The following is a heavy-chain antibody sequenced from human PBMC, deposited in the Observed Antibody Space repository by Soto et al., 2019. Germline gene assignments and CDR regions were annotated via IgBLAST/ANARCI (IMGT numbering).Heavy chain of an antibody. D-gene: IGHD2-2*01. V-gene: IGHV3-48*01. Sequence: GGSLRLSCAASGFTFSSYSMNWVRQAPGKGLEWVSYISSSSSTIYYADSVKGRFTISRDNAKNSLYLQMNSLRAEDTAVYYCAREGYCSSTSCYPRAYYYYMDVWGKGTTVTVSS. CDR3: AREGYCSSTSCYPRAYYYYMDV. CDR1: GFTFSSYS. CDR2: ISSSSSTI. J-gene: IGHJ6*03.